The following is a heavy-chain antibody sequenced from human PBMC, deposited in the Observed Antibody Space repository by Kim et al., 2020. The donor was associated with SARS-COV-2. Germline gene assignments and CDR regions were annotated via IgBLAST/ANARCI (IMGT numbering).Heavy chain of an antibody. D-gene: IGHD5-18*01. J-gene: IGHJ5*02. V-gene: IGHV1-69*04. CDR3: ARDWIQLWTNWFDP. Sequence: AQKFQGRATITADKSTSTAYMELSSLRSEDTAVYYCARDWIQLWTNWFDPWGQGTLVTVSS.